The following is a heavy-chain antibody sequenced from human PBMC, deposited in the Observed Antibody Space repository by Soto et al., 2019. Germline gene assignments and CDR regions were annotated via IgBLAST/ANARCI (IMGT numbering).Heavy chain of an antibody. CDR3: ASRHSSPYFDY. V-gene: IGHV4-30-4*01. D-gene: IGHD6-13*01. Sequence: QVQLQESGPGLVKPSQTLSLTCTVSGGSISSGDYYWSWIRQPPGKGLEWIGSIYYSGSTDYNPSLQGRVTISVDTSKNQFSLKLNSVTAADTAVYYCASRHSSPYFDYWGQGTLVTVSS. J-gene: IGHJ4*02. CDR2: IYYSGST. CDR1: GGSISSGDYY.